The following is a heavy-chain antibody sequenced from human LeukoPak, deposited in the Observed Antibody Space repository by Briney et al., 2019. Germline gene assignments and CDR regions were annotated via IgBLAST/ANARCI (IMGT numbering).Heavy chain of an antibody. Sequence: SETLSLTCTVSGGSISSYYWSWIRQPAGKGLEWIGRIYTSGSTNYNPSLKSRVTMSVDTSKNQFSLKLSSVTAADTAVYYCARESVEAYCGGDFYSGAFDIWGQGTMVTVSS. CDR3: ARESVEAYCGGDFYSGAFDI. D-gene: IGHD2-21*02. V-gene: IGHV4-4*07. CDR1: GGSISSYY. J-gene: IGHJ3*02. CDR2: IYTSGST.